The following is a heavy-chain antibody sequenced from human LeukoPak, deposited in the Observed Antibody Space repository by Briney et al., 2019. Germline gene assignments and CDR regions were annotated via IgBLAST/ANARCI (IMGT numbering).Heavy chain of an antibody. CDR1: GFNFNDVW. V-gene: IGHV3-15*01. CDR3: TSRVRTTNDH. J-gene: IGHJ4*02. Sequence: GGSLRLSCAASGFNFNDVWMNWVRQAPGKGLEWVGRVKREADGVTTDYPASVKGRFTISRDDSKTTLFLQTNNLRTEDTAVYYCTSRVRTTNDHWGQGALVTVSS. D-gene: IGHD3-10*01. CDR2: VKREADGVTT.